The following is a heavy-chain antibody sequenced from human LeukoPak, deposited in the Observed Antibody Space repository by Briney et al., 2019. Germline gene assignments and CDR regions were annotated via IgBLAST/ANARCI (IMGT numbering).Heavy chain of an antibody. CDR3: AREGYDSSGLVY. Sequence: SETLSLTCAVYGGSFSGYYWSWIRQPPGKGLEWIGEINHSGITNYNPSLKSRVTISVDTSKNQFSLKLSSVTAADTAVYYCAREGYDSSGLVYWGQGTLVTVSP. CDR2: INHSGIT. D-gene: IGHD3-22*01. J-gene: IGHJ4*02. CDR1: GGSFSGYY. V-gene: IGHV4-34*01.